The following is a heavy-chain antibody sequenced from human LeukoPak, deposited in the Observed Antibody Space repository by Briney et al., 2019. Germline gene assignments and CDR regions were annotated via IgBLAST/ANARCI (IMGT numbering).Heavy chain of an antibody. CDR3: ARDSEVAGTDFDY. CDR1: GGSMSSSGYC. V-gene: IGHV4-39*02. D-gene: IGHD6-19*01. Sequence: SETLSLTCTVSGGSMSSSGYCWGWVRQPPGKGLEWIGNFHCSGKNYYNSSLKSRVTIFVDTSKNQFSLKLSSVTAADTAVYYCARDSEVAGTDFDYWGQGTLVTVSP. J-gene: IGHJ4*02. CDR2: FHCSGKN.